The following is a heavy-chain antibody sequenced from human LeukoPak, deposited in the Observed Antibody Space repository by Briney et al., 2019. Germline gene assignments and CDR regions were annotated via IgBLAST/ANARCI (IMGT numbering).Heavy chain of an antibody. CDR2: ISPSGDIK. CDR1: GFTFSNHG. D-gene: IGHD3-10*01. Sequence: GGTLRLSCATSGFTFSNHGMNWVRQAPGKGLEWVSGISPSGDIKYYADSVKGRFTISRDNSKNTVYLEVISLTDEDTAVYYCAKDDAWLRYGEWSQGTLVTVSS. J-gene: IGHJ4*02. V-gene: IGHV3-23*01. CDR3: AKDDAWLRYGE.